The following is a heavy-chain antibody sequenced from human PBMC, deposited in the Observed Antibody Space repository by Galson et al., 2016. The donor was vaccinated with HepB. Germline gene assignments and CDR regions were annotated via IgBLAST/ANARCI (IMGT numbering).Heavy chain of an antibody. CDR2: LPSENNIK. Sequence: SLRLSCAVSGVTFSSLSMNWVRQAPGKGLEWVSYLPSENNIKHYADSVRGRFTISRDNAKNSLYLQMNSLRVEDTAVYYCACNRRGVFLLDSWGQGTLVTVSS. D-gene: IGHD3-10*01. J-gene: IGHJ4*02. CDR3: ACNRRGVFLLDS. CDR1: GVTFSSLS. V-gene: IGHV3-48*01.